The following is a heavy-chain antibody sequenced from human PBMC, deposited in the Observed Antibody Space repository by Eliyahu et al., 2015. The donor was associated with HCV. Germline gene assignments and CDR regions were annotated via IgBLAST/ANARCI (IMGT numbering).Heavy chain of an antibody. CDR3: ARDLGAAAQFDY. CDR1: GGSVSSGSYY. V-gene: IGHV4-61*01. J-gene: IGHJ4*02. Sequence: QVQLQESGPGLVKPSETLSLTCTVSGGSVSSGSYYWSWIRQPPGKGLEWIGYIYSSGSTNYNPSLKSRVTISVDTSKNQFSLKLSSVTAADTAVYYCARDLGAAAQFDYWGQGTLVTVSS. CDR2: IYSSGST. D-gene: IGHD4/OR15-4a*01.